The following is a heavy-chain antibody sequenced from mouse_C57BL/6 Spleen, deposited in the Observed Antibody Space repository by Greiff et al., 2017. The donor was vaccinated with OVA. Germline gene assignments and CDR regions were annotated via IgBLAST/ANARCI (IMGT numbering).Heavy chain of an antibody. J-gene: IGHJ1*03. CDR1: GFTFTDYY. CDR3: ARYDYGSSYVRYFDV. Sequence: EVKLMESGGGLVQPGGSLSLSCAASGFTFTDYYMSWVRQPPGKALEWLGFIRNKANGYTTEYSASVKGRFTISRDNSQSILYLQMNALRAEDSATYYCARYDYGSSYVRYFDVWGTGTTVTVSS. D-gene: IGHD1-1*01. V-gene: IGHV7-3*01. CDR2: IRNKANGYTT.